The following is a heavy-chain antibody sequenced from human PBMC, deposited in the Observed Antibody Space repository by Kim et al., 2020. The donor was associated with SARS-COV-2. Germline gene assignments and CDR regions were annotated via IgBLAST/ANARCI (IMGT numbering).Heavy chain of an antibody. D-gene: IGHD3-9*01. J-gene: IGHJ3*02. CDR1: GFTFSSYE. Sequence: GGSLRLSCAASGFTFSSYEMNWVRQAPGKGLEWVSYISSSGSTIYYADSVKGRFTISRDNAKNSLYLQMNSLRAEDTAVYYCARDGLRYFDWLSIGAFDIWGQGTMVTVSS. CDR3: ARDGLRYFDWLSIGAFDI. V-gene: IGHV3-48*03. CDR2: ISSSGSTI.